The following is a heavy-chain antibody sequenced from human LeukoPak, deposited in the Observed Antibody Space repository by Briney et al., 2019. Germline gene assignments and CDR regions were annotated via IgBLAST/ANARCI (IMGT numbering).Heavy chain of an antibody. Sequence: PGGSLRLSCAVSGLTFSNFKMNWVRQAPGKGLEWVANMNQDGSEKYYVDSVKGRFTISRDNAKNSLYLQMNSLRAEDTAVYYCAKGQSAAAGLPNDYWGQGTLVTVSS. D-gene: IGHD6-13*01. V-gene: IGHV3-7*03. J-gene: IGHJ4*02. CDR3: AKGQSAAAGLPNDY. CDR2: MNQDGSEK. CDR1: GLTFSNFK.